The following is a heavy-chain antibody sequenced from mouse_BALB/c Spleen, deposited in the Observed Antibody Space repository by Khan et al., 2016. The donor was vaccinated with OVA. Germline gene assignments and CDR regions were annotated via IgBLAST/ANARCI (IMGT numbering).Heavy chain of an antibody. V-gene: IGHV14-3*02. CDR1: GFNIKDTY. CDR3: ARRSA. D-gene: IGHD1-3*01. J-gene: IGHJ2*01. CDR2: IDPANGNT. Sequence: VQLQQPGAELVKPGASVKLSCTASGFNIKDTYMHWVKQRPEQGLEWIGRIDPANGNTKYDPKFQGKATITADTSSNPAYLQLSSLTSADTAVYFCARRSAWGQGTPLTVSS.